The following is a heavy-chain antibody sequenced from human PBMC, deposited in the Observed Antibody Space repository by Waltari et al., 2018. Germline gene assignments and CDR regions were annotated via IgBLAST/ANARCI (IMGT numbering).Heavy chain of an antibody. CDR3: VRHGFWNFDF. V-gene: IGHV3-7*01. J-gene: IGHJ4*02. CDR1: GFTYRGNW. D-gene: IGHD3-3*01. CDR2: IKEDGSKK. Sequence: EVQLVESGGGLVQPGGSRRLSCAGSGFTYRGNWMAWVRHAPGKGLEWVANIKEDGSKKNYVDSVEGRFTISRDNAKNSLYLQMNSLRAEDTALYYCVRHGFWNFDFWGQGTLVTVSS.